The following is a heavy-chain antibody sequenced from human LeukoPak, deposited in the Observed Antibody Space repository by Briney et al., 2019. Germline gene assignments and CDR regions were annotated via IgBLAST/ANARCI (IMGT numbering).Heavy chain of an antibody. CDR3: ARLRGYCSSTSCYLNWFDP. J-gene: IGHJ5*02. CDR2: IYYSGST. Sequence: SETLSLTCTVSGGSISSYYWSWIRQPPGKGLEWIGYIYYSGSTNYNPSLKSRVTISVDTSKNQFPLKLSSVTAADTAVYYCARLRGYCSSTSCYLNWFDPWGQGTLVTVSS. CDR1: GGSISSYY. V-gene: IGHV4-59*08. D-gene: IGHD2-2*01.